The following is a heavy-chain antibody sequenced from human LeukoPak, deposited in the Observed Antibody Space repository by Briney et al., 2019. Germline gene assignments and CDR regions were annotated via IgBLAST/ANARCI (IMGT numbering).Heavy chain of an antibody. V-gene: IGHV1-24*01. CDR1: GYTLTELS. D-gene: IGHD2-15*01. Sequence: ASVKVSCKVSGYTLTELSMHWVRQAPGKGLEWMGGFDPEDGETIYAQKFQGRVTMTGDTSTDTAYMELSSLRSEDTAVYYCATTGYCSGGSCRLYWLDPWGQGTLVTVSS. CDR3: ATTGYCSGGSCRLYWLDP. J-gene: IGHJ5*02. CDR2: FDPEDGET.